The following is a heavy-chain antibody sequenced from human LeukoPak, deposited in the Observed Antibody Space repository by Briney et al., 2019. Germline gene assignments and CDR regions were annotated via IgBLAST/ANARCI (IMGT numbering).Heavy chain of an antibody. J-gene: IGHJ6*03. CDR2: MNPNSGNT. V-gene: IGHV1-8*01. CDR3: ARSGAMTFYYYYMDV. Sequence: ASVKVSCKASGYTFTSYDINWVRQATGQGLEWMGWMNPNSGNTGYAQKFQGRVTMTRNTSISTAYMELSSLRSEDTAVYYCARSGAMTFYYYYMDVWGKGTTVTISS. D-gene: IGHD3/OR15-3a*01. CDR1: GYTFTSYD.